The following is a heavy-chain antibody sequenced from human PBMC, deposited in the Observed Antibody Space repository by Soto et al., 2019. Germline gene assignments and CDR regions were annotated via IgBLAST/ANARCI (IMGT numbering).Heavy chain of an antibody. Sequence: QVQLVQSGAEVKEPGDSVRVSCEASGYTFTAYYIHWVRQAPGKGLEWMGWINPKFGDTTYAQDFQGRVSMTRDTSISTVYMELSSLTSDDTAIYYCARNMDYYYGRGSGNGHGVWGQGTTVTVFS. CDR3: ARNMDYYYGRGSGNGHGV. CDR2: INPKFGDT. V-gene: IGHV1-2*02. J-gene: IGHJ6*02. D-gene: IGHD3-10*02. CDR1: GYTFTAYY.